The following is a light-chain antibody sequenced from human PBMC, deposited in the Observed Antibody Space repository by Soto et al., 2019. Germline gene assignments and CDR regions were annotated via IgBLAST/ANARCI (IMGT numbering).Light chain of an antibody. CDR1: QSVSTY. CDR3: QQYGSLVT. Sequence: EIVLTQSPGTLSLSPGERATLSCRASQSVSTYLAWYQQQPGQPPRLLIYAASARATGIPDRFSGSGSGTDFTLTISRLEPEDLAVYYCQQYGSLVTFGQGTKVDIK. J-gene: IGKJ1*01. CDR2: AAS. V-gene: IGKV3-20*01.